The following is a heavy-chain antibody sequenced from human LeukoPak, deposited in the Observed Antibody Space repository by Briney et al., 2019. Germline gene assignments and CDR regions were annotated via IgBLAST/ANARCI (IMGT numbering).Heavy chain of an antibody. V-gene: IGHV3-23*01. Sequence: PGGSLRLSGLTSGFTLSTNAMSWVRQAPGKGLEWISGISGSGASTYYADSVKGRFTISRDDSRNTLYLQMNSLRGDDTAVYYCAKDVGKWESLHFFDYWGRGALVTVSS. D-gene: IGHD1-26*01. CDR1: GFTLSTNA. CDR2: ISGSGAST. J-gene: IGHJ4*02. CDR3: AKDVGKWESLHFFDY.